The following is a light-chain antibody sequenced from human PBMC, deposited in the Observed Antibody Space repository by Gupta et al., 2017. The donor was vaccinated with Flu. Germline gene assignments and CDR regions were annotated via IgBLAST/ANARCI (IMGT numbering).Light chain of an antibody. CDR1: SSNIGSNT. Sequence: QSVLTQPPSASGTPGQRVTISCSGSSSNIGSNTVNWYPQPPGTAPKLLIYSNNQRPSGVPDRFSASKSGTSASLAISGLQSEDEADYYCAAWDDSLSGRVFGGGTKLTVL. J-gene: IGLJ3*02. CDR2: SNN. CDR3: AAWDDSLSGRV. V-gene: IGLV1-44*01.